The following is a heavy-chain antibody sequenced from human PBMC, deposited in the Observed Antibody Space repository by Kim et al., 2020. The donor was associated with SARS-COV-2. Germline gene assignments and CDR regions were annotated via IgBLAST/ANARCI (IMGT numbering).Heavy chain of an antibody. J-gene: IGHJ3*02. CDR1: GFTFDDYA. CDR3: AKDKAGMVRGAIGGAFD. CDR2: ISWNSGSI. V-gene: IGHV3-9*01. D-gene: IGHD3-10*01. Sequence: GGSLRLSCAASGFTFDDYAMHWVRQAPGKGLEWVSGISWNSGSIGYADSVKGRFTISRDNAKNSLYLQMNSLRAEDTALYYCAKDKAGMVRGAIGGAFD.